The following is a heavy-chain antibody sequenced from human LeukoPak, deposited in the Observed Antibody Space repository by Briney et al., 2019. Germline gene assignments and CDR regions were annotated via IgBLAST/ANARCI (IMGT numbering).Heavy chain of an antibody. CDR2: INHSGST. CDR1: GGSFSGYY. Sequence: SETLSLTCAVYGGSFSGYYWSWIRQPPGKGLEWIGEINHSGSTNYNPSLKSRVTISVDTSKNQFSLKLSSVTAADTAVYYCARARRNWFDPGGQGTLSPSPQ. J-gene: IGHJ5*02. CDR3: ARARRNWFDP. V-gene: IGHV4-34*01.